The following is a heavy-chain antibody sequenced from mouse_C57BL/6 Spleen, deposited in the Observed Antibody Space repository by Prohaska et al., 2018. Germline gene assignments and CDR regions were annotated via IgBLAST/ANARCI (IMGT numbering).Heavy chain of an antibody. CDR3: ERGGLRRDYYAKDY. CDR1: GATYTDCY. CDR2: INPNNGGT. Sequence: GATYTDCYTDWFKQSHRNSLVWRGYINPNNGGTSYNQKFKGKATLTVDKASSTAYMELRSLTSEDSAVNYCERGGLRRDYYAKDYCGQGTSVTVSS. D-gene: IGHD2-2*01. J-gene: IGHJ4*01. V-gene: IGHV1-26*01.